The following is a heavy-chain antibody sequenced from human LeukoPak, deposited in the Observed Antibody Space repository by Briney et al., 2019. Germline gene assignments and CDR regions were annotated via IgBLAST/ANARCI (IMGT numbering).Heavy chain of an antibody. CDR3: AHSVGSACSGIYFDY. V-gene: IGHV2-5*02. J-gene: IGHJ4*02. CDR2: IYWDDDI. D-gene: IGHD2-15*01. CDR1: GFSLSTSAVG. Sequence: ESGPTLVKPTQTLTLTCTFSGFSLSTSAVGVGWIRQPPGKALEWLALIYWDDDIRYSPSLRSRLTITKDTSKNQVVLTMTNMDPVDTVTYYCAHSVGSACSGIYFDYWGQGTLVTASS.